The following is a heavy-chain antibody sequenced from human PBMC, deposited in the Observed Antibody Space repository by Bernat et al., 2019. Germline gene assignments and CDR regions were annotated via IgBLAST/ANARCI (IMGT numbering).Heavy chain of an antibody. D-gene: IGHD7-27*01. CDR1: GYTFTSYD. J-gene: IGHJ3*02. CDR3: ATGRGNWGSIDAFDI. Sequence: LVQSGAEVKKPGASVKVSCKASGYTFTSYDINWVRQATGQGLEWMGWMNPNSGNTGYAQKFQGRVTMTRNTSISTAYMELSSLRSEDTAVYYCATGRGNWGSIDAFDIWRQGTMVTVSS. CDR2: MNPNSGNT. V-gene: IGHV1-8*01.